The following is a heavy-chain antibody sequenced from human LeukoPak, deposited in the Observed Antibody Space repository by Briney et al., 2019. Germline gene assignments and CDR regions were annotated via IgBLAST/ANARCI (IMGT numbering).Heavy chain of an antibody. CDR3: ARVDYDILTGYYGYYFDY. V-gene: IGHV3-7*03. D-gene: IGHD3-9*01. CDR2: IKQDGSEK. Sequence: GGSLRLSCAASGFTFSSYAMSWVRQAPGKGLEWVANIKQDGSEKYYVDSVKGRFTISRDNAKNSLYLQMNSLRAEDTAVYHCARVDYDILTGYYGYYFDYWGQGTLVTVSS. CDR1: GFTFSSYA. J-gene: IGHJ4*02.